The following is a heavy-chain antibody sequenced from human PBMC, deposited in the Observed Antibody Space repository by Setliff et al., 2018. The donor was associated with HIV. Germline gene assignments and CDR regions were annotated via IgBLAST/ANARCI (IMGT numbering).Heavy chain of an antibody. CDR2: IYYSGST. J-gene: IGHJ4*02. Sequence: SETLSLTCAVYGGSFSSYYWSWIRQPPGKGLEWIGYIYYSGSTNYNPSLKGRVTMSVDTSKNQFSLNLSSVTAADTAVYYCARDRMPMASWVPDKWGQGTLVTVSS. CDR3: ARDRMPMASWVPDK. CDR1: GGSFSSYY. D-gene: IGHD2-2*01. V-gene: IGHV4-59*12.